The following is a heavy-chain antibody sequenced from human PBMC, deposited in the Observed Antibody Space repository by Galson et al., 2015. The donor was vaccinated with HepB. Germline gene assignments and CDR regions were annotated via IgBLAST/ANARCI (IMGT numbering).Heavy chain of an antibody. CDR1: GFTFSSYS. CDR3: ARDRWGSGSYFDY. Sequence: SLRLSCAASGFTFSSYSMNWVRQAPGKGLEWVSYISSSSSTIYYADSVKGRFPISRDNAKNSLYLQMNSLRDEDTAVYYCARDRWGSGSYFDYWGQGTLVTVSS. CDR2: ISSSSSTI. J-gene: IGHJ4*02. V-gene: IGHV3-48*02. D-gene: IGHD3-16*01.